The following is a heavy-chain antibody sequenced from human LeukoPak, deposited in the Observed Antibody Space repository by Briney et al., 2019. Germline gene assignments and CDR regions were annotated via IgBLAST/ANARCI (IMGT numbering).Heavy chain of an antibody. CDR2: IDRDGSRI. J-gene: IGHJ4*02. CDR3: ARDLVGATD. Sequence: GGSLRLSCTASGFTFSSYWMHWVRQAPGKGLVWVSRIDRDGSRINYADSVKGRFTISRDNAKNSLYLQMNNPRAEDTAVYFCARDLVGATDWGQGTLVTVSS. CDR1: GFTFSSYW. V-gene: IGHV3-74*01. D-gene: IGHD1-26*01.